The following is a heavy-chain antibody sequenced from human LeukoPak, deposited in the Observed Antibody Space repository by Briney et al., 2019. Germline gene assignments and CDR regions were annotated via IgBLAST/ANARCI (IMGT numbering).Heavy chain of an antibody. CDR1: GGSISSYY. CDR2: IYYRGST. V-gene: IGHV4-59*01. J-gene: IGHJ3*01. Sequence: PSETLSLNCTVSGGSISSYYWSWIRPPPGARLEWIGYIYYRGSTNYNPSLKSRVNLAVDTSKQQFFLKLSSVTAADTAVYYCARDVLIAVTGENDAFDCWGQGTMVTDSS. CDR3: ARDVLIAVTGENDAFDC. D-gene: IGHD6-19*01.